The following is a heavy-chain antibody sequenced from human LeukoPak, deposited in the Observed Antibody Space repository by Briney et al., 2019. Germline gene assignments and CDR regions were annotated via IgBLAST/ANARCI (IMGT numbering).Heavy chain of an antibody. CDR1: GFTFSTYA. J-gene: IGHJ3*02. CDR2: ISFDGSNK. V-gene: IGHV3-30-3*01. Sequence: GRSLRLSCAASGFTFSTYAMHWVRQAPGKGLEWVAVISFDGSNKYYADSVKGRFTISRDNSKNTLCLQMNSLRAEDTAVYYCARDTQNALDIWGQGTMVTVSS. CDR3: ARDTQNALDI.